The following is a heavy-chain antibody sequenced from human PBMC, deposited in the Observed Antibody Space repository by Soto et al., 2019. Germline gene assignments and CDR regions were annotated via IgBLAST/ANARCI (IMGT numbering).Heavy chain of an antibody. V-gene: IGHV2-5*01. J-gene: IGHJ4*02. CDR1: GFSLSTSVVG. CDR3: AHRIRCLANLDY. CDR2: IYWNDEK. Sequence: SGPTLVNPTQTLTLTCTFSGFSLSTSVVGVGWIREPPGKAMEWLALIYWNDEKRYSPSLKSRLTITKDTSRNQVVLTMTNMDPVDTATYECAHRIRCLANLDYWGLGTLVTVSS.